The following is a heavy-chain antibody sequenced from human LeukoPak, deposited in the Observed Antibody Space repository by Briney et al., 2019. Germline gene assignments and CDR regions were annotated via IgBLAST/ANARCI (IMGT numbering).Heavy chain of an antibody. CDR1: GFTFSRRG. J-gene: IGHJ4*02. V-gene: IGHV3-30*03. D-gene: IGHD3-3*01. CDR3: ARDRAWNYFDY. CDR2: ISNDGSRK. Sequence: GGSLRLSCAPSGFTFSRRGMHWVRQAPGKGLEWVAIISNDGSRKYYGHSVEGRFTISRDNSKNTLYLQMDSLRAEDTAVYYCARDRAWNYFDYWGQGTLVTVSS.